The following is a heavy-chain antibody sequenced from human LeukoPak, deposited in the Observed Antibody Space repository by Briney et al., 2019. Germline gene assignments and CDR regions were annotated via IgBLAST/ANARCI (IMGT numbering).Heavy chain of an antibody. CDR3: VREIEVYFDY. CDR2: ISGSGGST. V-gene: IGHV3-23*01. Sequence: GGSLRLSCAASGFTFRSYVMTWVRQAPGKGLEWVSAISGSGGSTYYADSVKGRFTISRDNAKNSLYLQMNSLRAEDTAVYYCVREIEVYFDYWGQGTLVTVSS. J-gene: IGHJ4*02. CDR1: GFTFRSYV.